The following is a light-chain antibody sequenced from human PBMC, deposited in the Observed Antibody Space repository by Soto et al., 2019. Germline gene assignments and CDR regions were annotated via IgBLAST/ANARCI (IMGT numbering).Light chain of an antibody. CDR2: TTS. V-gene: IGKV1-39*01. J-gene: IGKJ2*01. Sequence: DIQMTQSPSSLSASVGDRVTITCRASQSISSFLNWYQQKPGKAPHLLLYTTSSLKSGVPTRFSGSGAGTDFTLTSSRLQPEDFAAYYCQQSYSTPYTFGQGTKLEIK. CDR3: QQSYSTPYT. CDR1: QSISSF.